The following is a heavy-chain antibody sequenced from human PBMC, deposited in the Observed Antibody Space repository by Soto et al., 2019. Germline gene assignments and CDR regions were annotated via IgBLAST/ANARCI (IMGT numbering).Heavy chain of an antibody. V-gene: IGHV3-66*01. CDR1: GITVSSNY. D-gene: IGHD3-10*01. Sequence: GSLRLSCAASGITVSSNYMSWVRQAPGKGLEWVSVTYSDGTTYYADSVKGRFTISRDNSKNTLYLQMNSLRAEDTAVYYCAKDPYGSGSYSLDYWGQGTLVTVSS. CDR3: AKDPYGSGSYSLDY. CDR2: TYSDGTT. J-gene: IGHJ4*02.